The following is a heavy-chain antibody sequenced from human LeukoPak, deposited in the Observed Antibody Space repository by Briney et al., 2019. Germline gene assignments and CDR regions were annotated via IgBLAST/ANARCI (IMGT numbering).Heavy chain of an antibody. CDR2: INYSGST. CDR1: GGSFSGYY. Sequence: SETLSLTCAVYGGSFSGYYWSWIRQPPGKGLEWIGEINYSGSTNYNPSLKSRVTISVDTSKNQFSLKLSSVTAADTAVYYCARGNTRGGYCSSTSCYKYYYYYGMDVWGQGTTVTVSS. J-gene: IGHJ6*02. V-gene: IGHV4-34*01. D-gene: IGHD2-2*02. CDR3: ARGNTRGGYCSSTSCYKYYYYYGMDV.